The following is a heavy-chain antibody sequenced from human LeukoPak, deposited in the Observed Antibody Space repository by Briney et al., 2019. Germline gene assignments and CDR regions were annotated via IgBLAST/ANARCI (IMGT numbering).Heavy chain of an antibody. Sequence: GGSLRLSCAASGFTFSSYAMDWVRQAPGKGLEWVSTISGSGSSTYYADSVKGRFTISRDNSKNTLYLQMNSLRVEDTAVYYCAKGLLIKKVSVYGMGVWGQGTTVTVSS. CDR3: AKGLLIKKVSVYGMGV. CDR1: GFTFSSYA. CDR2: ISGSGSST. V-gene: IGHV3-23*01. J-gene: IGHJ6*02. D-gene: IGHD6-6*01.